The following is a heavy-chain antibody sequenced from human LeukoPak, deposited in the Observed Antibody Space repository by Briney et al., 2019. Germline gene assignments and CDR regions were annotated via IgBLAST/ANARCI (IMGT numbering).Heavy chain of an antibody. J-gene: IGHJ4*02. D-gene: IGHD3-22*01. CDR1: GGSFTSYY. V-gene: IGHV4-4*09. CDR3: ARFLTVSQFDY. Sequence: SSETLSLTCTVSGGSFTSYYWSWIRQPPGKGLEWIGYIYTSGTTKYNPSLKSRVTILVDTSKNQFSLKLSSVTAADTAVYYRARFLTVSQFDYWGQGTLVTVSS. CDR2: IYTSGTT.